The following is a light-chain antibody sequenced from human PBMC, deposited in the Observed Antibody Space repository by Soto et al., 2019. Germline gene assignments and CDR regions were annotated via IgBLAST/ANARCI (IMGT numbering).Light chain of an antibody. V-gene: IGLV2-8*01. Sequence: QSVLTQPPSASGSPGQSVTIACIGTSSDVGGYNYVSWYQQHPGKAPKLMIYEVSKRPSGVPDRFSGSKSGNTASLTVSGLQAEEAADYYCSSYAASNNLGVFGGGTKLAVL. CDR1: SSDVGGYNY. CDR2: EVS. CDR3: SSYAASNNLGV. J-gene: IGLJ2*01.